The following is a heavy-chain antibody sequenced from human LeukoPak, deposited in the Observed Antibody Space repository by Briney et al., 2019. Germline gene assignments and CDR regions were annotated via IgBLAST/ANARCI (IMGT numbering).Heavy chain of an antibody. Sequence: SETLSLTCTVSGGSISSSSYYWGWIRQPPGKGLEWIGSRSTYYNPSLKSRVTISVDTSKNQFSLKLSSVTATDTAVYYCARHSRPNYYDSSGSWFDPWGQGTLVTVSS. CDR2: RST. CDR3: ARHSRPNYYDSSGSWFDP. D-gene: IGHD3-22*01. J-gene: IGHJ5*02. CDR1: GGSISSSSYY. V-gene: IGHV4-39*01.